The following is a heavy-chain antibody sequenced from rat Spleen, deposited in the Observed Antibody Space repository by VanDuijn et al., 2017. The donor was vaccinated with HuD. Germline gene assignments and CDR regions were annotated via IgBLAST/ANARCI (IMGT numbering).Heavy chain of an antibody. V-gene: IGHV5-25*01. J-gene: IGHJ3*01. D-gene: IGHD1-2*01. CDR3: ARPGAAIPDFRFAY. Sequence: EVQLVESGGGLVQPGRSMKLSCAASGFTFSNYYMAWVRPAPTKGLAWVACISTGGGNSYYRDSVKGRFTISRENAKSTLSLQMDSLRSEDTATYYCARPGAAIPDFRFAYWGQGTLVTVSS. CDR1: GFTFSNYY. CDR2: ISTGGGNS.